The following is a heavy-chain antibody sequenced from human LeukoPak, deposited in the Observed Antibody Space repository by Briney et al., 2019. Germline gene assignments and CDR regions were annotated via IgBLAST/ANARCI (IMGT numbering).Heavy chain of an antibody. V-gene: IGHV1-3*01. J-gene: IGHJ3*02. CDR2: INAGNGYT. Sequence: GASVKVSCKPSGYTFITYAIHWVRQAPGQRLEWMGWINAGNGYTKYSQMFQGRVTITRDTSATTAYMELSSLRSEDTAVYYCATFSWLLFAFDIWGQGTMVTVSS. D-gene: IGHD3-3*01. CDR3: ATFSWLLFAFDI. CDR1: GYTFITYA.